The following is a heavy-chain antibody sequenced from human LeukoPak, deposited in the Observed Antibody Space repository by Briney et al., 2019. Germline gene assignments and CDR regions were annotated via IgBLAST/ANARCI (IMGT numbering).Heavy chain of an antibody. CDR3: AKALNYYGSGSYYPFDY. D-gene: IGHD3-10*01. V-gene: IGHV3-23*01. Sequence: GGSLRLSCAASGFTFNNYSMNWVRQAPGKGLEWVSAISGSGGSTYYADSVKGRFTISRDNSKNTLYLQMNSLRAEDTAVYYCAKALNYYGSGSYYPFDYWGQGTLVTVSS. CDR2: ISGSGGST. J-gene: IGHJ4*02. CDR1: GFTFNNYS.